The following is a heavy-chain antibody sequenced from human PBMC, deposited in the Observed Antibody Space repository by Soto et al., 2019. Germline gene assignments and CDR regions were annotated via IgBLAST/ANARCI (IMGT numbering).Heavy chain of an antibody. Sequence: SETLSLTCTVSGGSISSYYWSWIRQPPGKGLEWIGYIYYSGSTNYNPSLKSRVTISVDTSKNQFSLKLSSVTAADTAVYYCARAINYDFWSGYQSSRDWFDPWGQGTLVTSPQ. CDR3: ARAINYDFWSGYQSSRDWFDP. J-gene: IGHJ5*02. D-gene: IGHD3-3*01. CDR2: IYYSGST. V-gene: IGHV4-59*01. CDR1: GGSISSYY.